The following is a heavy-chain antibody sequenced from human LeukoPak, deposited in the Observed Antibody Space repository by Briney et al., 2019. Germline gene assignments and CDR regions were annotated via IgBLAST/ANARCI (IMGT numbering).Heavy chain of an antibody. CDR3: ARDGVILFALDY. CDR1: GFILENHA. D-gene: IGHD3-3*02. J-gene: IGHJ4*02. Sequence: GGSLRLSCVASGFILENHAMSWIRQAPGKGLEWVSGTSSSGEVKYYADSVKGRFTVSRDNSRNTLYLQMDSLGVEDTAMYYCARDGVILFALDYWGQGTLVTVSS. V-gene: IGHV3-23*01. CDR2: TSSSGEVK.